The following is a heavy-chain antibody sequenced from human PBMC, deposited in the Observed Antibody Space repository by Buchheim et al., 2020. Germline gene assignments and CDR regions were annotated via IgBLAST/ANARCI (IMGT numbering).Heavy chain of an antibody. CDR2: IYQSGTT. CDR1: GASISSRNW. CDR3: ARDASDYYSGWYGFFPH. V-gene: IGHV4-4*02. Sequence: QVQLQESGPGLVKPSGTLSLTCSVSGASISSRNWWTWVRQSPGKGLEWIGEIYQSGTTNYNPSLKSRVTISMDKSKNQFSLKVNSVTAADTAVYYCARDASDYYSGWYGFFPHWGQGIL. J-gene: IGHJ1*01. D-gene: IGHD6-13*01.